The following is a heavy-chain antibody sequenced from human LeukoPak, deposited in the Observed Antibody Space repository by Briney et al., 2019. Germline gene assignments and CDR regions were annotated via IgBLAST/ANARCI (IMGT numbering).Heavy chain of an antibody. CDR3: ARQPQQLDLLDWFDP. D-gene: IGHD6-13*01. V-gene: IGHV4-34*01. CDR1: GGSFSGYY. Sequence: PSETLSLTCAVYGGSFSGYYWSWIRQPPGKGLEWIGEINHSGSTNYNPSLKSRVTISVDTSKNQFSLKLSSVIAADTAVYYCARQPQQLDLLDWFDPWGQGTLVTVSS. CDR2: INHSGST. J-gene: IGHJ5*02.